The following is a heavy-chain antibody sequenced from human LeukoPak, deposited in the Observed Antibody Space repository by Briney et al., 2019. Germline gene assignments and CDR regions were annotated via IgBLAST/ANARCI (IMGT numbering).Heavy chain of an antibody. J-gene: IGHJ4*02. D-gene: IGHD2-15*01. CDR3: ARDSPLGYCSGGSCQFDY. Sequence: GGSLRLSCAASGFTFSSYAMSWVRQAPGKGLEWVSAISGSGGGTYYADSVKGRFTISRDNSKNTLYLQMNSLRAEDTAVYYCARDSPLGYCSGGSCQFDYWGQGTLVTVSS. CDR1: GFTFSSYA. CDR2: ISGSGGGT. V-gene: IGHV3-23*01.